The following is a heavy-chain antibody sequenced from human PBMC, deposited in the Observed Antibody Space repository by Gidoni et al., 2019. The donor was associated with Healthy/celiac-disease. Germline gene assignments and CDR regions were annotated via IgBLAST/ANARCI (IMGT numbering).Heavy chain of an antibody. CDR2: ISWNSGSI. CDR3: ARSYYGSGSYYTSDAFDI. D-gene: IGHD3-10*01. Sequence: DVQLVESGGGLVQPGRSLRNSCAASGFTFHDYAMHWVRQAPGKGLEWVSGISWNSGSICYADSVKGRFTISRDNAKNSLYLQMNSLRAEDTALYYCARSYYGSGSYYTSDAFDIWGQGTMVTVSS. V-gene: IGHV3-9*01. CDR1: GFTFHDYA. J-gene: IGHJ3*02.